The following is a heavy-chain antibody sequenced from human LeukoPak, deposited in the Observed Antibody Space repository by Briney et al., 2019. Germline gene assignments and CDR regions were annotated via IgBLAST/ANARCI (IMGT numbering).Heavy chain of an antibody. CDR3: TRRMGSGYDFGY. D-gene: IGHD5-12*01. V-gene: IGHV1-2*02. CDR1: GYTFSDHY. Sequence: ASVKVSCKASGYTFSDHYIHWVRQAPGQGLEWMGWITPRSGGTNYAQKFQGRLTMTRDTSITTAYMELSSLRTDDTAVYYCTRRMGSGYDFGYWGRGTLVTVSS. CDR2: ITPRSGGT. J-gene: IGHJ4*02.